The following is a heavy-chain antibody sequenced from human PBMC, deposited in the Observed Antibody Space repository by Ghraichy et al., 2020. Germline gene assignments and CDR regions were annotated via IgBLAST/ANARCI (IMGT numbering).Heavy chain of an antibody. J-gene: IGHJ5*02. V-gene: IGHV4-34*01. CDR1: GGSFSGYY. Sequence: SETLSLTCAVYGGSFSGYYWSWIRQPPGKGLEWIGEINHSGSTNYNPSLKSRVTISVDTSKNQFSLKLSSVTAADTAVYYCARASGYSYVLKYNWFDPWGQGTLVTVSS. CDR2: INHSGST. D-gene: IGHD5-18*01. CDR3: ARASGYSYVLKYNWFDP.